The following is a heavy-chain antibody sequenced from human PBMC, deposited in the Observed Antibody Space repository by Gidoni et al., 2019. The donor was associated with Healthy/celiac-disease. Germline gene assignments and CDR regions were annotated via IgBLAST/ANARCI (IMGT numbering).Heavy chain of an antibody. CDR3: ARDGASGYWFDP. J-gene: IGHJ5*02. D-gene: IGHD3-16*01. V-gene: IGHV4-59*01. CDR2: IYYSWST. Sequence: QVQLQESGPGLVKPSETLSLTCTVSGGSISSYYWSWIRQPPGKGLEWIGYIYYSWSTNYNPSLKSRVTISVDTSKNQFSLKLSSVTAADTAVYYCARDGASGYWFDPWGQGTLVTVSS. CDR1: GGSISSYY.